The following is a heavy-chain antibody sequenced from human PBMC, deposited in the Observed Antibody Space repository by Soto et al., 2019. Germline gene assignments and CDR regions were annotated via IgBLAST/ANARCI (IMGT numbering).Heavy chain of an antibody. CDR1: GFTFSSYA. Sequence: GGSLRLSCAASGFTFSSYAMSWVRQAPGKGLEWVSAISGSGGSTYYADSVKGRFTISRDNSKNTLYLQMNSLRAEDTAVYYCAQFIAARPSYSGMDAWGQGTTVTVSS. D-gene: IGHD6-6*01. V-gene: IGHV3-23*01. CDR3: AQFIAARPSYSGMDA. CDR2: ISGSGGST. J-gene: IGHJ6*02.